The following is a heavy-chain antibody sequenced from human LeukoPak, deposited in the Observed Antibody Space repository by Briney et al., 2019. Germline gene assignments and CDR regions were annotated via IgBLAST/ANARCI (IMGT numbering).Heavy chain of an antibody. V-gene: IGHV3-7*01. D-gene: IGHD3-10*01. CDR2: IKEDGTEK. CDR1: GFTVSSNY. CDR3: ARLLAYGSGAEAFDY. J-gene: IGHJ4*02. Sequence: GGSLRLSCAASGFTVSSNYMSWVRQAPGKGLEWVANIKEDGTEKYYVDSVKGRFTISRDNAKISLYLQMNSLRAEDTAVYYCARLLAYGSGAEAFDYWGQGALVTVSS.